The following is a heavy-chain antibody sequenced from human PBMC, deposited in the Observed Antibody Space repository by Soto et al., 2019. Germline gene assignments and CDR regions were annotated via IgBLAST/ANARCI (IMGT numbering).Heavy chain of an antibody. J-gene: IGHJ5*02. CDR2: ISADKRNT. Sequence: QVQLVQSGAEVKKPGASVKVSCKASGYTFTSYGVSWVRQAPGQGLEWMGWISADKRNTNYAQKFKGRFTMTTDTSTSTAYMELRSLRPDDTAVYYCAGVYGGNEYNRFDPWGQGSLVTVSS. CDR3: AGVYGGNEYNRFDP. CDR1: GYTFTSYG. D-gene: IGHD4-17*01. V-gene: IGHV1-18*01.